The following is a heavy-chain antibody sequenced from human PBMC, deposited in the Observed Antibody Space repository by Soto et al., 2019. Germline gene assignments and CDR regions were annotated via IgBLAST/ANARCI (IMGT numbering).Heavy chain of an antibody. V-gene: IGHV4-34*01. J-gene: IGHJ5*02. CDR2: INHSGST. Sequence: QVQLQQWGAGLLKPSETLSLTCAVYGGSFSGYYWSWIRQPPGKGLEWIGEINHSGSTNYNPSLKSRVTISVDTSKNQFSLKLSSVAAADAVVYYCAREVVPAAVPAVNWFDPWGQGTLVTVSS. CDR1: GGSFSGYY. D-gene: IGHD2-2*01. CDR3: AREVVPAAVPAVNWFDP.